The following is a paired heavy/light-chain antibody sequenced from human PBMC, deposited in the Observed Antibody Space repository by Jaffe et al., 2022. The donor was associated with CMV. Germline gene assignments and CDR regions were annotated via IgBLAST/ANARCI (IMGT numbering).Light chain of an antibody. CDR3: QAWDSSTVV. V-gene: IGLV3-1*01. CDR2: QDN. CDR1: KLGHKN. J-gene: IGLJ2*01. Sequence: SYELSQPPSVSVSPGLTASITCSGDKLGHKNVCWYQQKPGQSPVLVIFQDNQRPSGIPERISGSNSGNTATLTISGTQAMDEADYYCQAWDSSTVVFGGGTKLTVL.
Heavy chain of an antibody. V-gene: IGHV4-39*01. CDR1: GGSISSSGYS. J-gene: IGHJ2*01. Sequence: QLQLQESGPGLAKPSETLSLTCTVSGGSISSSGYSWGWIRQPPGKGLEWIGNLYDNGKTDYNPSLKSRVIISVDTSKNQLSLRLSSMTAADTAVYYCARLYDGSGHYFHSFWYFDVWGRGTLVTVSS. CDR2: LYDNGKT. D-gene: IGHD3-22*01. CDR3: ARLYDGSGHYFHSFWYFDV.